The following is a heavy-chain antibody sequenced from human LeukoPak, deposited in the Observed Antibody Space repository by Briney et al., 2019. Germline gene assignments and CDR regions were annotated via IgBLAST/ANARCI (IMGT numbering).Heavy chain of an antibody. D-gene: IGHD3-22*01. V-gene: IGHV3-21*01. CDR2: ISSSSRYI. CDR1: GFTFCVYS. CDR3: ASERLITMIVVGFAS. Sequence: GGSLRHSCADSGFTFCVYSMNCVRQAPGKGLEWVSSISSSSRYIYYADSVKGRFTISRDNAKKSLYLQMNSLRAEHTAEYYCASERLITMIVVGFASGGQGTLVTVSS. J-gene: IGHJ5*01.